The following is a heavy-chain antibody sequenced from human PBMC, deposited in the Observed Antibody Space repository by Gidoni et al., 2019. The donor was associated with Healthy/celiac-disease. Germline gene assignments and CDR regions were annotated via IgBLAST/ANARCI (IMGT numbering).Heavy chain of an antibody. V-gene: IGHV3-74*01. CDR3: ARDPLLLNIVAIVGYGMDV. Sequence: EVQLVESGGGLVQPGGSLRLSCAASGFTFSSYWMHWVRQAPGKGLVWVSRINRDGSSTSYADSVKGRFTISRDNAKNTLYLQMNSLRAEDTAVYYCARDPLLLNIVAIVGYGMDVWGQGTTVTVSS. D-gene: IGHD5-12*01. CDR1: GFTFSSYW. J-gene: IGHJ6*02. CDR2: INRDGSST.